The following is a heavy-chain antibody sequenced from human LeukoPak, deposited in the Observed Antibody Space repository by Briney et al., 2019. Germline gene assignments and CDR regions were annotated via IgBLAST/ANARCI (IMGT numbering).Heavy chain of an antibody. CDR2: ISPYNGNT. D-gene: IGHD3-22*01. J-gene: IGHJ4*02. V-gene: IGHV1-18*01. CDR1: GYSFNTYG. Sequence: ASVKVSCKASGYSFNTYGITWVRQAPGQGLEWMGWISPYNGNTNYAQKFQGRVTLTTDTSTSTAYMELRSLRSDDTAVYYCARGPHERSGYPDDWGQGTLVTVSS. CDR3: ARGPHERSGYPDD.